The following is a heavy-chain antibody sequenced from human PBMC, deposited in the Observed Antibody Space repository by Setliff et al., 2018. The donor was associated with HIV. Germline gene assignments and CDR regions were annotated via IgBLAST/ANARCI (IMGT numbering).Heavy chain of an antibody. J-gene: IGHJ4*02. CDR2: IYASGSP. CDR1: GGSISSVNYY. Sequence: SETLSLTCNVSGGSISSVNYYWNWVRQPAGKGLEWIGRIYASGSPTYNPSLKSRVTISLDTSKMQFSLRLTSVTAADTAVYYCATLDPSGGNFLAYWGQG. D-gene: IGHD2-21*02. V-gene: IGHV4-61*02. CDR3: ATLDPSGGNFLAY.